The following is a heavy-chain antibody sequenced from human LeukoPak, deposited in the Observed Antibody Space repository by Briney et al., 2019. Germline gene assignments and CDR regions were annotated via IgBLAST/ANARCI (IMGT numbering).Heavy chain of an antibody. D-gene: IGHD2/OR15-2a*01. Sequence: GGSLRLSCAASGFTFSSYSMNWVRQAPGKGLEWVSSISSSSSYIYYADSVKGRLTISRDNAKNSLYLQMNSLRAEDTAVYYCARGDGLLFDYWGRGTLVTVSS. CDR2: ISSSSSYI. V-gene: IGHV3-21*01. J-gene: IGHJ4*02. CDR3: ARGDGLLFDY. CDR1: GFTFSSYS.